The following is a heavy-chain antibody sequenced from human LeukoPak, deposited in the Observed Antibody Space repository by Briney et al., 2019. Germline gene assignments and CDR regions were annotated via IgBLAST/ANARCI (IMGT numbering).Heavy chain of an antibody. D-gene: IGHD6-19*01. CDR2: IGTAGDT. CDR1: GFTFSSYD. Sequence: GGSLRLSCAASGFTFSSYDMPWVRQATGKGLEWVSAIGTAGDTYYPGSVKGRFTISRENAKNSLYLQMNSLRAGDTAVYYCARGSGSSGWTEYYYGMDVWGQGTTVTVSS. V-gene: IGHV3-13*01. CDR3: ARGSGSSGWTEYYYGMDV. J-gene: IGHJ6*02.